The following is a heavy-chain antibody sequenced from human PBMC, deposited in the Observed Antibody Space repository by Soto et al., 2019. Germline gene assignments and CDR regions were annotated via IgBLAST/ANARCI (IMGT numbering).Heavy chain of an antibody. J-gene: IGHJ1*01. CDR2: ISGSGGST. Sequence: GGSLRLSCAASGFTFSSYAMSWVRQAPGKGLEWVSAISGSGGSTNYADSVKGRFTISRDNSKNTLYLQTNSLRAEDTAVYYWAKDLGYCTNGVCYTGVYFQHWGQGTLVTVSS. D-gene: IGHD2-8*01. CDR1: GFTFSSYA. V-gene: IGHV3-23*01. CDR3: AKDLGYCTNGVCYTGVYFQH.